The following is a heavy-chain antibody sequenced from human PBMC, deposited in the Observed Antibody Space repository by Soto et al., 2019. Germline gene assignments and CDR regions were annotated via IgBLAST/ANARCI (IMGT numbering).Heavy chain of an antibody. J-gene: IGHJ6*02. Sequence: QVQLVQSGAEVKKPGSSVKVSCKASGGTFSSYAISWVRQAPGQGLEWMGGVIPIFGTANYAQKFQGRVTITADESTSTAYMELSSLRSEDTAVYYCARSRTSSGYYYYYYGMDVWGQGTTVTVSS. CDR2: VIPIFGTA. CDR1: GGTFSSYA. D-gene: IGHD3-22*01. V-gene: IGHV1-69*01. CDR3: ARSRTSSGYYYYYYGMDV.